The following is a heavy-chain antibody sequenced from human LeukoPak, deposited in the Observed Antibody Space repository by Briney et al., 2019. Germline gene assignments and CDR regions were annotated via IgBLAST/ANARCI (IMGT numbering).Heavy chain of an antibody. CDR2: IKSKTDGGTT. CDR1: GFTFSNAW. Sequence: PGGSLRLSCAASGFTFSNAWMSWVRQAPGKGLEWVGRIKSKTDGGTTGYAAPVKGRFTISRDDSKNTQYLQMNSLKTKDTAVYECTTAYYDILTGYLDAFDIWGQGTMVTVSS. J-gene: IGHJ3*02. V-gene: IGHV3-15*01. CDR3: TTAYYDILTGYLDAFDI. D-gene: IGHD3-9*01.